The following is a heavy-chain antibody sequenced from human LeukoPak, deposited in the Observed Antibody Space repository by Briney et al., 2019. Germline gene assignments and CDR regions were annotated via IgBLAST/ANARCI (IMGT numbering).Heavy chain of an antibody. CDR2: MFYSGST. V-gene: IGHV4-59*01. Sequence: SETLSLTCTVSGGSISSYYWSWIRQPPGKGLEWIGYMFYSGSTNYNPSLKSRVTISVDTSKNQFSLKVNSVTAADTAVYYCARVYDSGSQAYFYYMDVWGKGTTVTISS. D-gene: IGHD3-10*01. CDR3: ARVYDSGSQAYFYYMDV. J-gene: IGHJ6*03. CDR1: GGSISSYY.